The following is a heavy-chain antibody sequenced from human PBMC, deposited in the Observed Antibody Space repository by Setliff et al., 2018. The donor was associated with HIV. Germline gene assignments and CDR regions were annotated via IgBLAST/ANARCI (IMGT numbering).Heavy chain of an antibody. Sequence: SETLSLTCTVSGGSISSYYWSWVRQPAGKGLEWIGRIYTSGSTNYNPSLKSRVTMSVDTSKNQFSLKLSSVTAADTAVYYCASGLYYSHTDSFYFYDWGLGTLVTVSS. J-gene: IGHJ4*02. CDR2: IYTSGST. D-gene: IGHD3-22*01. CDR1: GGSISSYY. V-gene: IGHV4-4*07. CDR3: ASGLYYSHTDSFYFYD.